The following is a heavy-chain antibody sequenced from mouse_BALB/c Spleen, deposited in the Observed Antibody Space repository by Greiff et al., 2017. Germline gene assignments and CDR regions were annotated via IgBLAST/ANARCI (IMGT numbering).Heavy chain of an antibody. CDR3: ARGRGYYFDY. CDR1: GFTFSSYA. V-gene: IGHV5-6-5*01. Sequence: EVNVVESGGGLVKPGGSLKLSCAASGFTFSSYAMSWVRQTPEKRLEWVASISSGGSTYYPDSVKGRFTISRDNARNILYLQMSSLRSEDTAMYYCARGRGYYFDYWGQGTTLTVSS. CDR2: ISSGGST. J-gene: IGHJ2*01.